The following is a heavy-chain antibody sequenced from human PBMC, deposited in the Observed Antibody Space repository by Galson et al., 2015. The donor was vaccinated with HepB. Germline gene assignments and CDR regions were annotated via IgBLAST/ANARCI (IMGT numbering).Heavy chain of an antibody. V-gene: IGHV5-10-1*01. CDR3: AREGITMVRGVIRTYNWFDP. J-gene: IGHJ5*02. CDR2: VDPSDSYT. Sequence: QSGAEVKKPGESLRISCKGSGYSFTSYWISWVRQMPGKGLEWMGRVDPSDSYTNYSPSFQGHVTISADKSISTAYLQWSSLKASDTAMYYCAREGITMVRGVIRTYNWFDPWGQGTLVTVSS. D-gene: IGHD3-10*01. CDR1: GYSFTSYW.